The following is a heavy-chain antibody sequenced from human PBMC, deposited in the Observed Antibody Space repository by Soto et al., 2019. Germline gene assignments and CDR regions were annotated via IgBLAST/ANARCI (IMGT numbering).Heavy chain of an antibody. Sequence: SVKVSCKDSGGTFLSYAISWVRPPPGQELEWMGGIIPIFGTANYAQKFQGKVTISDDKSISTAYLQWRSMKASDTDMYYCARHGHTDQYYYDSSGYYYYYYGMDVWGQGTTVTVSS. CDR3: ARHGHTDQYYYDSSGYYYYYYGMDV. J-gene: IGHJ6*02. CDR2: IIPIFGTA. V-gene: IGHV1-69*06. CDR1: GGTFLSYA. D-gene: IGHD3-22*01.